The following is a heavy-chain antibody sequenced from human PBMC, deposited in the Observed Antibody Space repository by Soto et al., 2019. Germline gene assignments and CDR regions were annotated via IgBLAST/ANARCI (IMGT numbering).Heavy chain of an antibody. V-gene: IGHV3-21*01. Sequence: GGSLRLSCAASGFTFSSYSMNWVRQAPGKGLEWVSSISSSSSYIYYADSVKGRFTISRDNAKNSLYLQMNSLRAEDTAVYYCARDPREQYFDWPNPYYYYMDVWGKGTTVTVSS. CDR1: GFTFSSYS. CDR3: ARDPREQYFDWPNPYYYYMDV. D-gene: IGHD3-9*01. CDR2: ISSSSSYI. J-gene: IGHJ6*03.